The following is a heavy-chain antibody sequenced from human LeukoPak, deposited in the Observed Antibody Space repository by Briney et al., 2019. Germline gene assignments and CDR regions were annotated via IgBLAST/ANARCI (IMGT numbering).Heavy chain of an antibody. CDR3: ARTRRADMIAEGWFDP. Sequence: ASVKVSCKTSGYIFTTYYMHWVRQAPGQGPEWMGMINPSGGSTSYAQRFKGRVTMTRDTSTSTVYMELSSLRSEDTAVYYCARTRRADMIAEGWFDPWGQGTLVTVSS. CDR1: GYIFTTYY. V-gene: IGHV1-46*01. CDR2: INPSGGST. J-gene: IGHJ5*02. D-gene: IGHD3-22*01.